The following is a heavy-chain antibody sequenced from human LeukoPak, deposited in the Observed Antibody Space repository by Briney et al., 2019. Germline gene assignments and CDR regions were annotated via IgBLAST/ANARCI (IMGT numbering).Heavy chain of an antibody. V-gene: IGHV4-34*01. Sequence: SETLSLTCAVYGGSFSGYYWSWIRQPPGKGLEWIREINHSGSTNYNLSLKSRVTISVDTSKNQFFLKLSSVTAADTAVYYCARENIVVVPAANPRFDPWGQGTLVTVSS. D-gene: IGHD2-2*01. CDR2: INHSGST. CDR3: ARENIVVVPAANPRFDP. J-gene: IGHJ5*02. CDR1: GGSFSGYY.